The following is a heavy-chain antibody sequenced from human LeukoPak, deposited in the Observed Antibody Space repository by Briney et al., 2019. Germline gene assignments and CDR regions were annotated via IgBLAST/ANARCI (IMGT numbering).Heavy chain of an antibody. Sequence: SETLSLTCAVFGGSFSSYYWSWIRQTPGKGLEWIGEINNCGRTNYNPSLKSRVTLSVDTSKNQFSLKMSSVTAADTAVYYCARPYYSGTYWFDSWGQGTLVTVSS. D-gene: IGHD1-1*01. J-gene: IGHJ5*01. CDR3: ARPYYSGTYWFDS. V-gene: IGHV4-34*01. CDR2: INNCGRT. CDR1: GGSFSSYY.